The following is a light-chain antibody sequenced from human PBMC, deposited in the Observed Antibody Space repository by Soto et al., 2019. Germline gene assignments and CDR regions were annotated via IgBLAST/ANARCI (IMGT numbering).Light chain of an antibody. Sequence: DIQMTQSPAAVSASVGGRVTITCRAIQIISSWLAWYQQKPVKAPKLLIYDASSLESGVPSRFSGSGSGTESALTISSLQPYDFATHYCRQYNTYSQITLRQGTRLEIK. CDR1: QIISSW. V-gene: IGKV1-5*01. CDR2: DAS. CDR3: RQYNTYSQIT. J-gene: IGKJ5*01.